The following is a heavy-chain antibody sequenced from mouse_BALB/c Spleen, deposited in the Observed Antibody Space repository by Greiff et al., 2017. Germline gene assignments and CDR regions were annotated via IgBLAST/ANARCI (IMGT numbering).Heavy chain of an antibody. J-gene: IGHJ3*01. Sequence: VQLKQSGAELVKPGASVKLSCTASGFNIKDTYMHWVKQRPEQGLEWIGRIDPANGNTKYDPKFQGKATITADTSSNTAYLQLSRLTSEDTAVYYCARSEARAPWFAYWGQGTLVTVSA. CDR1: GFNIKDTY. CDR2: IDPANGNT. CDR3: ARSEARAPWFAY. V-gene: IGHV14-3*02. D-gene: IGHD3-1*01.